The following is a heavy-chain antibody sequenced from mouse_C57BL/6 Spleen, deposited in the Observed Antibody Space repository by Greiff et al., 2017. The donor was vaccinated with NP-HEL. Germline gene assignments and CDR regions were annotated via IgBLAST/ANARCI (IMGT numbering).Heavy chain of an antibody. D-gene: IGHD2-1*01. CDR3: ARSYGNYGWFAY. CDR1: GFSLTSYG. V-gene: IGHV2-6*01. Sequence: VMLVESGPGLVAPSQSLSITCTVSGFSLTSYGVDWVRQSPGKGLEWLGLIWGVGSTNYNSALKSRLSISKDTSKSQVFLKMNSLQTDDTAMYYSARSYGNYGWFAYWGQGTLVTVSA. CDR2: IWGVGST. J-gene: IGHJ3*01.